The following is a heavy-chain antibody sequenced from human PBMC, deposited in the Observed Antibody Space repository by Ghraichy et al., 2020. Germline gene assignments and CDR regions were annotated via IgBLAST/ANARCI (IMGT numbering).Heavy chain of an antibody. CDR3: ARVDLLERLLFGVVMYYYYGMDV. CDR2: ISAYNGNT. Sequence: ASVKVSCKASGYTFTSYGISWVRQAPGQGLEWMGWISAYNGNTNYAQKLQGRVTMTTDTSTSTAYMELRSLRSDDTAVYYCARVDLLERLLFGVVMYYYYGMDVWGQGTTVTVSS. J-gene: IGHJ6*02. D-gene: IGHD3-3*01. CDR1: GYTFTSYG. V-gene: IGHV1-18*01.